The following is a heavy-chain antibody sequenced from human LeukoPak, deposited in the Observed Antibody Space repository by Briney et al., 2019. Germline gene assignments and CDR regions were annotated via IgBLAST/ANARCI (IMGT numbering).Heavy chain of an antibody. CDR3: ARGGAPYFDWCFDY. J-gene: IGHJ4*02. V-gene: IGHV3-48*03. CDR2: ISSSGSDI. CDR1: GFTFSSYE. D-gene: IGHD3-9*01. Sequence: GGSLRLPCAASGFTFSSYEMNWVRQAPGKGLEWVSYISSSGSDIYYADSVKGRFAISRDNAKNSLYLQMNSLRAEDTAIYYCARGGAPYFDWCFDYWGQGTLVTVSS.